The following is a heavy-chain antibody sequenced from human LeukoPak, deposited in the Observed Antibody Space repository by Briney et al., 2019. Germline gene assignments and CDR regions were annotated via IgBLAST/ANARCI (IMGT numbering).Heavy chain of an antibody. D-gene: IGHD3-10*01. CDR1: GGSFSGYY. Sequence: SETLSLTCAVYGGSFSGYYWSWIRQPAGKGGEGIGEINHSGSTNYNPCLQSRVTISVDTSKNQFSLKLMSVTAADTAVYYCGRHVYGSASDNYFDPWGQGTLVTVSS. CDR3: GRHVYGSASDNYFDP. CDR2: INHSGST. V-gene: IGHV4-34*01. J-gene: IGHJ5*02.